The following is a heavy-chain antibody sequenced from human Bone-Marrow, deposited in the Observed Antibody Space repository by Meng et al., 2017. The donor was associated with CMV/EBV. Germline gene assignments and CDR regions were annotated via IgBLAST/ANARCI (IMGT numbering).Heavy chain of an antibody. J-gene: IGHJ6*02. D-gene: IGHD2-2*02. CDR2: IYHSGST. CDR1: GYSISSGYY. CDR3: ARDIVVVPAAISNYYYYGMDV. V-gene: IGHV4-38-2*02. Sequence: SETLSLTCTVSGYSISSGYYWGWIRQPPGKGLEWIGSIYHSGSTYYNPSLKSRVTISVDTSKNQFSLKLSSVTAADTAVYYCARDIVVVPAAISNYYYYGMDVWGQGTTVTFSS.